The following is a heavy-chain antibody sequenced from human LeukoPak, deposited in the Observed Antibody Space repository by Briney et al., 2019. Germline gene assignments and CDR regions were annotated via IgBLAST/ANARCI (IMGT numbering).Heavy chain of an antibody. CDR2: IKHDGST. CDR3: AREDRQWLVRDIERIDY. V-gene: IGHV4-34*10. CDR1: GGSFSGDF. D-gene: IGHD6-19*01. J-gene: IGHJ4*02. Sequence: SETLSLTCAVYGGSFSGDFWSWIRQSPGKGLEWIGEIKHDGSTTYNPSLESRVTMTRDTSTSTVYMELSSLRSEDTAVYYCAREDRQWLVRDIERIDYWGQGTLGTVSS.